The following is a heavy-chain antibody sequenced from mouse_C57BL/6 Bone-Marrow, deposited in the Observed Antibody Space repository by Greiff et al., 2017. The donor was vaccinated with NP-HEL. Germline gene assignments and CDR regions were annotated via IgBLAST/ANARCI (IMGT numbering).Heavy chain of an antibody. CDR1: GFTFSSYA. Sequence: EVKLMESGGGLVKPGGSLKLSCAASGFTFSSYAMSWVRQTPEKRLEWVATISDGGSYTYYPDNVKGRFTISRDNAKNNLYLQMSHLKSEDTAMYYCASLTTVVATDYYAMDYWGQGTSVTVSS. D-gene: IGHD1-1*01. V-gene: IGHV5-4*03. CDR3: ASLTTVVATDYYAMDY. J-gene: IGHJ4*01. CDR2: ISDGGSYT.